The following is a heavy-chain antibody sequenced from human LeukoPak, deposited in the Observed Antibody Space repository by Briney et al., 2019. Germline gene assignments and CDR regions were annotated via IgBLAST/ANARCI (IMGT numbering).Heavy chain of an antibody. CDR3: ARGRTGDIVATTYFDY. CDR1: GGSFSGYY. J-gene: IGHJ4*02. Sequence: SETLSLTCAVYGGSFSGYYWSWIRQPPGKGLEWIGEINRSGSTNYNPSLKSRVTISVDTSKNQFSLKLSSVTAADTAVYYCARGRTGDIVATTYFDYWGQGTLVTVSS. CDR2: INRSGST. V-gene: IGHV4-34*01. D-gene: IGHD5-12*01.